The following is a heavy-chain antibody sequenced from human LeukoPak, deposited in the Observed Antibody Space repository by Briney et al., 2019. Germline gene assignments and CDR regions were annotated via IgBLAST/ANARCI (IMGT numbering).Heavy chain of an antibody. J-gene: IGHJ4*02. V-gene: IGHV4-59*10. CDR2: IYTSGST. D-gene: IGHD3-22*01. CDR3: ASLPDYYDSSGQSTDY. Sequence: SETLSLTCAVYGGSFSGYYWSWIRQPAGKGLEWIGRIYTSGSTNYNPSLKSRVTISVDTSKNQFSLKLSSVTAADTAVYYCASLPDYYDSSGQSTDYWGQGTLVTVSS. CDR1: GGSFSGYY.